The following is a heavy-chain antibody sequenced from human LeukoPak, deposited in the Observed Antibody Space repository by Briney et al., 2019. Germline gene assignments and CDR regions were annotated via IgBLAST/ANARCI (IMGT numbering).Heavy chain of an antibody. CDR1: GFTFSNYW. Sequence: GGSLRLSCAASGFTFSNYWMSWVRQAPGKGLEWVANINQGGSEKYYLNSVKGRFTISRDNAKNSLYLQMNSLRTDDTAIYYCVRDGSGYDYRGQGTLVTVSS. J-gene: IGHJ4*02. V-gene: IGHV3-7*05. CDR2: INQGGSEK. CDR3: VRDGSGYDY. D-gene: IGHD6-19*01.